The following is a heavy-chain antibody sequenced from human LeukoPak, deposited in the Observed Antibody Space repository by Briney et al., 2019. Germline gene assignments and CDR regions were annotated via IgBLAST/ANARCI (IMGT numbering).Heavy chain of an antibody. V-gene: IGHV1-2*02. CDR3: ARDYVWGSYRAPFDY. CDR1: GYTFSGYY. Sequence: ASVKVSCKASGYTFSGYYIHWVRQAPGQGLEWMGWINPNSGGTNYAQKFQGRVTMTRDTSISTAYMELSGLRSDDTAVYYCARDYVWGSYRAPFDYWGQGTLVTVSS. J-gene: IGHJ4*02. CDR2: INPNSGGT. D-gene: IGHD3-16*02.